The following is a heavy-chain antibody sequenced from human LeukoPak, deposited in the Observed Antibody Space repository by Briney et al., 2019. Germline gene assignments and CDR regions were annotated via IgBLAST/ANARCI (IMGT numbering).Heavy chain of an antibody. CDR1: GGSISSYY. D-gene: IGHD3-22*01. CDR2: IYTSGST. V-gene: IGHV4-4*07. J-gene: IGHJ4*02. Sequence: PSETLSLTCTVSGGSISSYYWSWIRQPAGKGLEWIGRIYTSGSTNYNPSLTSRVTMSVDTSKHQFSLKLSSVTAADTAVYYCARDSYYHDRSVLLAYYWGQETLVTVSS. CDR3: ARDSYYHDRSVLLAYY.